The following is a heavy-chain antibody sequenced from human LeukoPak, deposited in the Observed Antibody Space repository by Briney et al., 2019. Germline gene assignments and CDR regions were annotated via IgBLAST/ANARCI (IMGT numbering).Heavy chain of an antibody. V-gene: IGHV3-21*01. CDR3: ARRGLLDHYFDY. D-gene: IGHD1-1*01. J-gene: IGHJ4*02. CDR1: GFTFSSYS. CDR2: ISSSSSYI. Sequence: PGGSLRLSCAASGFTFSSYSMNWVRQAPGKGLEWVSSISSSSSYIYYADSVKGRFTISRDNAKNSLYLQMNSLRAEDTVVYYCARRGLLDHYFDYWGQGTLVTVSS.